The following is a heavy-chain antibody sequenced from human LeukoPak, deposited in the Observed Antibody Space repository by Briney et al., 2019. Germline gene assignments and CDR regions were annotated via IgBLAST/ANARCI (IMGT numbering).Heavy chain of an antibody. V-gene: IGHV3-23*01. CDR1: GFTFSSYA. CDR3: AKCGGGSTNCYGAFDI. J-gene: IGHJ3*02. D-gene: IGHD2-2*01. Sequence: GGSLRLSCAASGFTFSSYAMSWVRQAPGKGLEWVSAISGSGGSTYCADSVKGRFTISRDNSKNTVYLQMNSLSAEDTAVYYCAKCGGGSTNCYGAFDIWGQGTRVTVSS. CDR2: ISGSGGST.